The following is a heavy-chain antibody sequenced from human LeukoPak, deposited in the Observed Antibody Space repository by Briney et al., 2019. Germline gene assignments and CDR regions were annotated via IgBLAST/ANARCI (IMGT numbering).Heavy chain of an antibody. J-gene: IGHJ2*01. D-gene: IGHD3-9*01. CDR2: ISAYNGNT. CDR3: ARGLRYFDWLWYFDL. CDR1: GYTFTSYG. V-gene: IGHV1-18*01. Sequence: GASVKVSCKASGYTFTSYGISWVRQAPGQGLEWMGWISAYNGNTNYAQKLQGRVTMTTDTSTSTAYMELRSLRSDDTAVYYCARGLRYFDWLWYFDLWGRGTLATVSS.